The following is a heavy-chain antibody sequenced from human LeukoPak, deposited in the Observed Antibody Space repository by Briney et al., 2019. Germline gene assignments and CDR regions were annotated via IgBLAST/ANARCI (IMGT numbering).Heavy chain of an antibody. V-gene: IGHV3-21*01. CDR2: ISSSSSYI. CDR3: ARDLAAAALYYFDY. CDR1: GFTFSSYS. D-gene: IGHD6-13*01. J-gene: IGHJ4*02. Sequence: PGGSLRLSCAASGFTFSSYSMNWVRQAPGKGLEWVSSISSSSSYIYYADSVKGRFTISRDNAKNSLYLQMNSLRAEDTAVYYCARDLAAAALYYFDYWGQGTLATVSS.